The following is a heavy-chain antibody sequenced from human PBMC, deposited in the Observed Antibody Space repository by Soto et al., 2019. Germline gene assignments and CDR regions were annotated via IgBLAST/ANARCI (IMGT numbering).Heavy chain of an antibody. CDR3: ARGNVGTIFGVVTEYYYYGMDV. D-gene: IGHD3-3*01. V-gene: IGHV1-3*01. CDR1: GYTFTSYA. J-gene: IGHJ6*02. Sequence: GASVKVSCKASGYTFTSYAMHWVRQAPGQRHKWIGWINAGNGNTKYSQKFQGRVTITRDTSASTAYMELSSLRSEDTAVYYCARGNVGTIFGVVTEYYYYGMDVWGQGTTVTVSS. CDR2: INAGNGNT.